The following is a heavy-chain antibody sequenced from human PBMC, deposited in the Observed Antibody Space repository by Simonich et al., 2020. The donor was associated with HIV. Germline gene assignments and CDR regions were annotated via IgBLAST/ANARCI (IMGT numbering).Heavy chain of an antibody. Sequence: QVQLVQSGAEVKKPGASVKVSCKASGYTFTVYYIHWVRQAHGQGLAWIGQINPHTGYTQITQKFQGRVSMTRDTSSNTVYMDLSSLRSDDTAGYFCARDRDWGWDYWGQGTLISVSS. CDR1: GYTFTVYY. D-gene: IGHD3-16*01. J-gene: IGHJ4*02. CDR3: ARDRDWGWDY. V-gene: IGHV1-2*06. CDR2: INPHTGYT.